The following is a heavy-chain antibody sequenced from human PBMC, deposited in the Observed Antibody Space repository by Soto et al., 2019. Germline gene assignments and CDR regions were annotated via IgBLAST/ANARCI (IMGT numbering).Heavy chain of an antibody. D-gene: IGHD3-22*01. CDR2: ISGSGGST. Sequence: GGSLRLSCAASGFTFSSYAMSWVRQAPGKGLEWVSAISGSGGSTYYADSVKGRFTMSRDNSKNTLYLQMNSLRAEDTAVYYCAKYSVYYDSSGYSIFQHWGQGTLVTVSS. J-gene: IGHJ1*01. CDR1: GFTFSSYA. CDR3: AKYSVYYDSSGYSIFQH. V-gene: IGHV3-23*01.